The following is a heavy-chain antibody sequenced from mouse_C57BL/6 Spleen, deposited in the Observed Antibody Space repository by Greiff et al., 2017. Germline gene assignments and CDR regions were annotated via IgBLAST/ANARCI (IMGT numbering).Heavy chain of an antibody. Sequence: EVQLQQSGPELVKPGASVKISCKASGYSFTDYNMNWVKQSNGKSLEWIGVINPNYGTTSYNQKFKGKATLTVDQSSSTAYMQLNSLTSADSAVYYCARSGSTVVATGGFDYWGQGTTLTVSS. CDR2: INPNYGTT. CDR1: GYSFTDYN. J-gene: IGHJ2*01. D-gene: IGHD1-1*01. CDR3: ARSGSTVVATGGFDY. V-gene: IGHV1-39*01.